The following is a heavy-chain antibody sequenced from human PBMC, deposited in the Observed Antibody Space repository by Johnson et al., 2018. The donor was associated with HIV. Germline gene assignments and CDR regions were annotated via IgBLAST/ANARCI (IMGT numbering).Heavy chain of an antibody. J-gene: IGHJ3*02. D-gene: IGHD6-13*01. Sequence: VQLVESGGGVVRPGGSLRLSCAASGFTVSSNYMSWVRQAPGKGLEWVSVIYSGGSTYYADSVKGRFTISRDNSKHTLYLQMNSLRAEDTAVYYCARGALQRGSWYGRDAFDIWGQGTMVTVSS. V-gene: IGHV3-66*02. CDR2: IYSGGST. CDR1: GFTVSSNY. CDR3: ARGALQRGSWYGRDAFDI.